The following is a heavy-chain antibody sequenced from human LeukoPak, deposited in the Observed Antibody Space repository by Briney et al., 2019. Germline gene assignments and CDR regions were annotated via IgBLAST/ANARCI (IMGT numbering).Heavy chain of an antibody. CDR2: IWYDGSQK. J-gene: IGHJ4*02. CDR1: GFTFSNYG. CDR3: AKDGAIFGVVITTFDY. Sequence: GRSLRLSCAASGFTFSNYGMQWVRQAPGKGLEWLAVIWYDGSQKYYADSVKGRFTISREDSKNTLYLQMNSLRAEDTAVYYCAKDGAIFGVVITTFDYWGQGTLVTVSS. V-gene: IGHV3-33*06. D-gene: IGHD3-3*01.